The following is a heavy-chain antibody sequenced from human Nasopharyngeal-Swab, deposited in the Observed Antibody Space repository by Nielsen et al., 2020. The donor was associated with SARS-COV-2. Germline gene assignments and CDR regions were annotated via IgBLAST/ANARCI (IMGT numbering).Heavy chain of an antibody. J-gene: IGHJ5*02. CDR2: IYYSGRT. Sequence: SETLSHTCAVSGGSISSGDYSWNWIRQAPGKGLEWIGYIYYSGRTNYNPSLKSRVIISVDTSKNQFSLNLRSVTAADTALYYCARGEGPWGQGTLVTVSS. V-gene: IGHV4-30-4*07. CDR1: GGSISSGDYS. CDR3: ARGEGP.